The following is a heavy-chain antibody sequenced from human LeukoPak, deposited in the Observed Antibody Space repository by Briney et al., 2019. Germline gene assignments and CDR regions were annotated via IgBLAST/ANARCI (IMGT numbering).Heavy chain of an antibody. J-gene: IGHJ4*02. CDR1: GFTFSNYA. CDR3: ARQSNESYGSSFYF. D-gene: IGHD3-10*01. CDR2: ISYDGSNK. Sequence: GGSLRLSCAASGFTFSNYAMHWVRQAPGKGLEWVAVISYDGSNKYYANSVKCRFTISRDNSKNTLYVQMDSLRAEHTAVYYCARQSNESYGSSFYFWGQGTLVTVSS. V-gene: IGHV3-30-3*01.